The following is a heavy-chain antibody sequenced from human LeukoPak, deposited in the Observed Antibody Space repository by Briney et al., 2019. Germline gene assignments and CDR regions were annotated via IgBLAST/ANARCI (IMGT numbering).Heavy chain of an antibody. CDR1: GFTVSSNS. V-gene: IGHV3-53*01. D-gene: IGHD3-22*01. J-gene: IGHJ3*02. Sequence: PGGSLRLSCTVSGFTVSSNSMSWVRQAPGKGLEWVSFIFSSTHYSDSVKGRFTISRDNSKNTLYLQMNSLKVEDTALYYCARGLFLSGYLDAFDIWGQGTVVTVSS. CDR3: ARGLFLSGYLDAFDI. CDR2: IFSST.